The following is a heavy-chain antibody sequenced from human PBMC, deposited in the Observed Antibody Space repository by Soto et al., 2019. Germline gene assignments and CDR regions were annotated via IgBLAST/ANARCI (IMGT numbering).Heavy chain of an antibody. J-gene: IGHJ4*02. CDR2: INPSGGGT. CDR1: GYIFTSCC. CDR3: ARPALRGLYYFDY. V-gene: IGHV1-46*01. Sequence: ASVKVSCKASGYIFTSCCIHWVRHPPGQGLEWMGIINPSGGGTSSAQKFQGRVTMTRDTSTSTVYMELSSLRSEDTAVYYCARPALRGLYYFDYWGQGTLVTVSS. D-gene: IGHD3-16*01.